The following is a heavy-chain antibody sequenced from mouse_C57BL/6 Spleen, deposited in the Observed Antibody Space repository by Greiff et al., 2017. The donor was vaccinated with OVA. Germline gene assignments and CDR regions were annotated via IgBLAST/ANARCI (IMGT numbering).Heavy chain of an antibody. Sequence: QVQLQQPGTELVKPGASVKLSCKASGYTFTSYWMHWVKQRPGQGLEWIGNINPSNGGTNYNEKFKSKATLTVDKSSSTAYMQRSSLTSEDSAVYYCARSISYYYGSSSYAMDYWGQGTSVTVSS. CDR1: GYTFTSYW. V-gene: IGHV1-53*01. CDR3: ARSISYYYGSSSYAMDY. CDR2: INPSNGGT. D-gene: IGHD1-1*01. J-gene: IGHJ4*01.